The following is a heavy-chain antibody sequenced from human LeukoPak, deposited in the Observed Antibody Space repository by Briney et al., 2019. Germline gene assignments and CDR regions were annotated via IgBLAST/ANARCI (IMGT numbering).Heavy chain of an antibody. CDR3: TTNPGTWGDF. J-gene: IGHJ4*02. Sequence: GGSLRLSCAASGLTFSNAWMNWVRQAPGKGLEWVAHIKSETNGGTADYAAAVEGRFTISRDDSKNTLYLQMNSLKIKDTAVYFCTTNPGTWGDFWGQGSLVTVSS. CDR1: GLTFSNAW. CDR2: IKSETNGGTA. D-gene: IGHD7-27*01. V-gene: IGHV3-15*07.